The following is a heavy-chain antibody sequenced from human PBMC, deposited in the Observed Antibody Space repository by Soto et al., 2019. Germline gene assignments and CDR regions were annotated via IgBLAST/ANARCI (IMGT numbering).Heavy chain of an antibody. CDR3: ARISYSNRHYYYYYMDV. CDR1: GFTFSSYS. J-gene: IGHJ6*03. D-gene: IGHD4-4*01. Sequence: PGGSLRLSCAASGFTFSSYSMNWVRQAPGKGLEWVSYISSSSSTIYYADSVKGRFTISRDNAKNSLYLQMNSLRAEDTAVYYCARISYSNRHYYYYYMDVWGKGTTVTVSS. CDR2: ISSSSSTI. V-gene: IGHV3-48*01.